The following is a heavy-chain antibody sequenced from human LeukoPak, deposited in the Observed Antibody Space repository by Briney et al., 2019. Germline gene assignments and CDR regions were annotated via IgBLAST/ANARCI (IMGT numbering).Heavy chain of an antibody. CDR2: TRNKANSYTT. J-gene: IGHJ4*02. D-gene: IGHD3-22*01. Sequence: GGSLRLSCAASGFTFSDHYMDWVRQAPGKGLEWVGRTRNKANSYTTEYAASVKGRFTISRDDSKNSLYLQMNSLKTEDTAVYYCARGGYYYDSSGYYDYWGQGTPVTVSS. V-gene: IGHV3-72*01. CDR1: GFTFSDHY. CDR3: ARGGYYYDSSGYYDY.